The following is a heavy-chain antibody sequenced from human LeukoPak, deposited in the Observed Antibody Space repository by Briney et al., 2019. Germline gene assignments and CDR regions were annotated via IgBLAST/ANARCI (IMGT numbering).Heavy chain of an antibody. CDR1: GFTVSSNY. Sequence: GGSLRLSCAASGFTVSSNYMSWVRQAPGKGLEWVSVIYSGGSTYYADSVKGRFTISRDNSKNTLCPQMNSLRAEDTVVYYCARDFWSGYYYWGQGTLVTVSS. V-gene: IGHV3-66*02. CDR2: IYSGGST. D-gene: IGHD3-3*01. CDR3: ARDFWSGYYY. J-gene: IGHJ4*02.